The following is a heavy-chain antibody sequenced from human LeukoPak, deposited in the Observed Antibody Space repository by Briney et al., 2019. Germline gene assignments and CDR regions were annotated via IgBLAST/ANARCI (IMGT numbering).Heavy chain of an antibody. D-gene: IGHD4-17*01. V-gene: IGHV1-18*01. CDR3: ASDFLDYGDYESLDY. J-gene: IGHJ4*02. Sequence: ASVKVSCKASGYTFTSYGISWVRQAPGQGLEWMGWISAYNGNTNYAQKLQGRVTMTTDTSTSTAYMELRSLRSDDTAVYYCASDFLDYGDYESLDYRGQGTLVTVSS. CDR2: ISAYNGNT. CDR1: GYTFTSYG.